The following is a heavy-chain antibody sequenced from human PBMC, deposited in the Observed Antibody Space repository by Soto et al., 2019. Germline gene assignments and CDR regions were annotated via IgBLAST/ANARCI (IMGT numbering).Heavy chain of an antibody. CDR3: AKDDRYCSGITCAYYYYFYTDV. J-gene: IGHJ6*03. CDR1: GFTFSTYG. D-gene: IGHD2-15*01. V-gene: IGHV3-30*18. CDR2: LSHDGSKT. Sequence: PGGSLRLSCAASGFTFSTYGMHWVRQAPGKGLEWVAVLSHDGSKTYYADSVKGRFTISRDNSNNTLYLQMNSLRTEDTAVYYCAKDDRYCSGITCAYYYYFYTDVWGKWTLVTVSS.